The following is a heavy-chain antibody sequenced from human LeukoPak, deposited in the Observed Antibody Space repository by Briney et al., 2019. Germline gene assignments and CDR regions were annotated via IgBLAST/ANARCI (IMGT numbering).Heavy chain of an antibody. Sequence: NPGGSLRLSCAASGFTFSSYSMNWVRQAPGKGLEWVSSISSSSSYIYYADSVKGRFTISRDNAKNSLYLQMNSLRAEDTAVYYCAREGGGHPVPDFDYWGQGTLVTVSS. CDR1: GFTFSSYS. D-gene: IGHD2-15*01. CDR3: AREGGGHPVPDFDY. V-gene: IGHV3-21*01. CDR2: ISSSSSYI. J-gene: IGHJ4*02.